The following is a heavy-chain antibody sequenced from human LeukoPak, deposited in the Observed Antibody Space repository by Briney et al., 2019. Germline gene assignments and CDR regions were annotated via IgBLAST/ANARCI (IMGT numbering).Heavy chain of an antibody. CDR3: ARAEDLVVPAASFDY. CDR1: GFTFSSYS. CDR2: ISSSSSHI. J-gene: IGHJ4*02. V-gene: IGHV3-21*01. Sequence: GGSLRLSCAASGFTFSSYSMNWVRQAPGKGLEWDSSISSSSSHIYYADSVKGRFTISRDNAKNSLYLQMNSLRAEDTAVYYCARAEDLVVPAASFDYWGQGTLVTVSS. D-gene: IGHD2-2*01.